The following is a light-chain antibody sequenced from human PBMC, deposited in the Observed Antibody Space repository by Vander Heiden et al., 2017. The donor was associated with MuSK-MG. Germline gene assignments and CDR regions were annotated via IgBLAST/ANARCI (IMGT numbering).Light chain of an antibody. J-gene: IGKJ2*01. CDR3: QQDDNTPRT. CDR1: KSVLYNSNNKQY. Sequence: DIVMTQSPSFLSASVGERATITCKSSKSVLYNSNNKQYKTWYQQKAGQPPNLLIYWATIREGGVPDGFSSRGSGADFTLTISSQQAEDVALYYCQQDDNTPRTFGQGTKVEIK. CDR2: WAT. V-gene: IGKV4-1*01.